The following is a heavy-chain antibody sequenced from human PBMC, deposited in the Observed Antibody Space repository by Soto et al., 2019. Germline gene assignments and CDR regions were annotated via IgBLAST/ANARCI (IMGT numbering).Heavy chain of an antibody. Sequence: QLQLQESGPGLVKPSETLSLTCTVSGGSISSSSYYWGWIRQPPGTGLEWIGSIYYSGSTYYNPSLKSRVTIAVDTSKNQFSLKLSSVTAADTAVYYCARQAGIAAAGTVVYWGQGTLVTVSS. J-gene: IGHJ4*02. CDR2: IYYSGST. V-gene: IGHV4-39*01. CDR1: GGSISSSSYY. D-gene: IGHD6-13*01. CDR3: ARQAGIAAAGTVVY.